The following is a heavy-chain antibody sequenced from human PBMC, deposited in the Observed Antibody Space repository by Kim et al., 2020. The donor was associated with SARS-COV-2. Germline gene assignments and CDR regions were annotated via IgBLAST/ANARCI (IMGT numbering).Heavy chain of an antibody. D-gene: IGHD2-2*01. J-gene: IGHJ4*02. Sequence: YAQKFQGRVTMTRDTSTSTVYMELSSLRSEDTAVYYCARGGYQLLSSLGYWGQGTLVTVSS. V-gene: IGHV1-46*01. CDR3: ARGGYQLLSSLGY.